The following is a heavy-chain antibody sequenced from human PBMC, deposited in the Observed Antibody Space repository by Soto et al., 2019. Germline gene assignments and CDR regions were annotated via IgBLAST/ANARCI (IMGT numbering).Heavy chain of an antibody. V-gene: IGHV4-30-4*01. J-gene: IGHJ4*02. Sequence: QVQLQESGPGLVKPSQTLSLTCTVSGGSISSGDYYWSWIRQPPGKGLEWIGYIYYSGSTYHNPSXKXXVTISVDTSKNQFSLKVSSVTAADTAVYYCARALRVTGPDYWGQGTLVTVSS. CDR2: IYYSGST. D-gene: IGHD2-21*02. CDR3: ARALRVTGPDY. CDR1: GGSISSGDYY.